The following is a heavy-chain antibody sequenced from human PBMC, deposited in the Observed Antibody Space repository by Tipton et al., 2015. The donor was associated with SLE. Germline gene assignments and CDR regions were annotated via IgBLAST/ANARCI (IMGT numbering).Heavy chain of an antibody. Sequence: TLSLTCAVYGGSFSGYYWSWIRQPPGKGLEWIGEINHGGSTNYNPSLKSRVTISVDTSKNQFSLNLISVTAADTAVYYCARDGFGIAGAGGFDYWGQGTLVTVSS. V-gene: IGHV4-34*01. D-gene: IGHD6-13*01. CDR3: ARDGFGIAGAGGFDY. J-gene: IGHJ4*02. CDR2: INHGGST. CDR1: GGSFSGYY.